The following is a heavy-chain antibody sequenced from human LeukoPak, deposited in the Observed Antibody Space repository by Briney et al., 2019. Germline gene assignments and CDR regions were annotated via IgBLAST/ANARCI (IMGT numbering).Heavy chain of an antibody. Sequence: GGSLRLSCAASGFTFSDYYMSWIRQAPGKGLEWVSYISSSGSTIYYADSVKGRFTISGDNAKNSLYLQMNSLRAEDTAVYYCARERPYYYDSSGYYYVDYWGQGTLVTVSS. J-gene: IGHJ4*02. CDR1: GFTFSDYY. CDR2: ISSSGSTI. V-gene: IGHV3-11*04. D-gene: IGHD3-22*01. CDR3: ARERPYYYDSSGYYYVDY.